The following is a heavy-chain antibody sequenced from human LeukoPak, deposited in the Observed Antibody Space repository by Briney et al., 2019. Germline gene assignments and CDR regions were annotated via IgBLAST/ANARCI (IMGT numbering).Heavy chain of an antibody. CDR3: ARQREGGYDF. Sequence: SLLISCKGAGGSFISYWIWWVRRKPARRRVGLGMIYPGDSDTRYSPSFQGRVTISADKSISTAYLQWSSLKASDTAMYYCARQREGGYDFWGQGTLVTVSS. CDR2: IYPGDSDT. V-gene: IGHV5-51*01. J-gene: IGHJ4*02. CDR1: GGSFISYW. D-gene: IGHD5-12*01.